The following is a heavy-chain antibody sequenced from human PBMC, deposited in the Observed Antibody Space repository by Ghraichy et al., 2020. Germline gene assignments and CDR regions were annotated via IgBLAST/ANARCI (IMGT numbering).Heavy chain of an antibody. CDR2: ISAYNGNT. V-gene: IGHV1-18*01. J-gene: IGHJ4*02. D-gene: IGHD2-15*01. CDR1: GYTFTSYG. Sequence: ASVKVSCKASGYTFTSYGISWVRQAPGQGLEWMGWISAYNGNTNYAQKLQGRVTMTTDTSTSTAYMELRSLRSDETAVYYCARDSVILGYCSGGSCYPDYWGQGTLVTVSS. CDR3: ARDSVILGYCSGGSCYPDY.